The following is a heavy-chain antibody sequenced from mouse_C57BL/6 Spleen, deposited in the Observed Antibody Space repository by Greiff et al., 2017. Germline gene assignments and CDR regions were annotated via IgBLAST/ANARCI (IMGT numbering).Heavy chain of an antibody. V-gene: IGHV1-69*01. Sequence: QVQLQQPGAELVMPGASVKLSCKASGYTFTSYWMHWVKQRPGQGLEWIGEIDPSDSYTNYNQKFKGKSTLTVDKSSSTAYMQLSSLTSEDSAVYYGARGLEGGDYWGQGTTLTVSS. CDR1: GYTFTSYW. CDR2: IDPSDSYT. CDR3: ARGLEGGDY. J-gene: IGHJ2*01. D-gene: IGHD2-4*01.